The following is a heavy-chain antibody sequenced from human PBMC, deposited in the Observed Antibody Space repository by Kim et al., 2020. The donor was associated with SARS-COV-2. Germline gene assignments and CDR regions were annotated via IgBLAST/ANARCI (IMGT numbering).Heavy chain of an antibody. CDR1: GVSISSSDSY. CDR2: IDYRGNK. J-gene: IGHJ2*01. CDR3: ARPPYSSPTYWYFDV. D-gene: IGHD4-4*01. Sequence: SETLSLTCTLSGVSISSSDSYLAWIRQPPGNGLEWIGSIDYRGNKYYSPSLNNRITISVDTTNNQISLKLRSAAAADTAIYYCARPPYSSPTYWYFDVWGRGALVTVSS. V-gene: IGHV4-39*01.